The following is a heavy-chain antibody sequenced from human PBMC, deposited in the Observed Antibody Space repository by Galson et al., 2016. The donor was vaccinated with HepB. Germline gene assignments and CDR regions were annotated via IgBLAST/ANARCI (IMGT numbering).Heavy chain of an antibody. CDR1: GYNFADYW. Sequence: QSGAEVKKPGESLKISCKVSGYNFADYWIGWVRQMPGKGLELMGLIYPDDSDTRYRPSFQGQVTISVDKSINTAYLKWSTLKASDPAVYCCASSVAAPGTRNFDYGGQATVVIVSS. D-gene: IGHD6-13*01. J-gene: IGHJ4*02. V-gene: IGHV5-51*01. CDR2: IYPDDSDT. CDR3: ASSVAAPGTRNFDY.